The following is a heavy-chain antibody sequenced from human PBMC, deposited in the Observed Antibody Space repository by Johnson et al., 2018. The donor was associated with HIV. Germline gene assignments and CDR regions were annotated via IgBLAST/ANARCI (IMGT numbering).Heavy chain of an antibody. D-gene: IGHD3-9*01. J-gene: IGHJ3*02. V-gene: IGHV3-48*04. CDR1: GFTFHDYG. CDR2: ISSSGRTI. CDR3: AREEGTDILTRGDAFDI. Sequence: VQLVESGGGVVRPGGSLRLSCAASGFTFHDYGMNWVRQTPGKGLESISYISSSGRTIYYADSVKGRFTMSRDNAKKSLYLQMNSLRAEDTAVYYCAREEGTDILTRGDAFDIWGQGTMVTVSS.